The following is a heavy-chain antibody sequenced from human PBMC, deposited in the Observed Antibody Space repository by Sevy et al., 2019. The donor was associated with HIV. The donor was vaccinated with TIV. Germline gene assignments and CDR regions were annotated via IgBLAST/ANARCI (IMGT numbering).Heavy chain of an antibody. V-gene: IGHV3-7*03. CDR1: GFTFSSYW. CDR3: ARVSQDITIFGVVIHYYYGMDV. J-gene: IGHJ6*02. D-gene: IGHD3-3*01. Sequence: GGSVRLSCAASGFTFSSYWMSWVRQAPGKGLEWVANIKQDGSEKYYVDSVKGRFTISRDNAKNSLYLQMNSLRAEDTAVYYCARVSQDITIFGVVIHYYYGMDVWGQGTTVTVSS. CDR2: IKQDGSEK.